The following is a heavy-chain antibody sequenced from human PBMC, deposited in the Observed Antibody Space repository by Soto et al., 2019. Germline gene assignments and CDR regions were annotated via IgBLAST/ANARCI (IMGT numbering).Heavy chain of an antibody. J-gene: IGHJ4*02. D-gene: IGHD3-22*01. V-gene: IGHV3-66*01. CDR1: GFTVSRNF. CDR2: IHSGGST. Sequence: EVPLVESGGGLVQPGGSLRLSCAASGFTVSRNFMNWVRQAPGKGLEWVSVIHSGGSTYYAESVKGRFTISRDNSKNTLYLQMNSLRAEDTAVYYCARGGPRSSGYDPFDYWGQGTLVTVSS. CDR3: ARGGPRSSGYDPFDY.